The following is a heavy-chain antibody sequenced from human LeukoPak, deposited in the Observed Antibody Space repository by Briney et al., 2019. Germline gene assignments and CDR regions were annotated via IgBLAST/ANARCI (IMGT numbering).Heavy chain of an antibody. CDR2: IYSDGST. Sequence: PGGSLRLSCAASGFTVSSNYMTWVRQAPGKGLEWVSVIYSDGSTFCTDSVKGRFTISRDNSNNTLYLQMNSLRVEDTAVYYCARMGYQLPLLYFDYWGQGTLVTVSS. D-gene: IGHD2-2*01. CDR1: GFTVSSNY. CDR3: ARMGYQLPLLYFDY. J-gene: IGHJ4*02. V-gene: IGHV3-53*01.